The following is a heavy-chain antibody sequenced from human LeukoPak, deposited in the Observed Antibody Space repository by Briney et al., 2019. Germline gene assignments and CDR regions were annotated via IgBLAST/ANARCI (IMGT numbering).Heavy chain of an antibody. Sequence: GGSLRLSCAASGFTFSSYAMSWVRQAPGKGLEWVSAISGSGGSTYYADSVKGRFTISRDNSKNTLYLQMNSLRAEDTAVYYCAKDFSGWLRLSLDYWGQGTLVTVSS. J-gene: IGHJ4*02. V-gene: IGHV3-23*01. D-gene: IGHD5-12*01. CDR3: AKDFSGWLRLSLDY. CDR1: GFTFSSYA. CDR2: ISGSGGST.